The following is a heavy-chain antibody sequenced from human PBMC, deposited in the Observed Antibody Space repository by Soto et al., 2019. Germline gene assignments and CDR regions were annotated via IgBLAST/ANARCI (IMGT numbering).Heavy chain of an antibody. CDR1: GGSISSSSCY. V-gene: IGHV4-39*01. CDR2: IYYSGST. Sequence: SETLSLTCTVSGGSISSSSCYWGWIRQPPGKGLEWIGSIYYSGSTYYNPSLKSRATISVDTSKNQFSLKLSSVTAADTAVYYCARLPGDYYDSSGYLVDYWGQGTLVTVSS. J-gene: IGHJ4*02. D-gene: IGHD3-22*01. CDR3: ARLPGDYYDSSGYLVDY.